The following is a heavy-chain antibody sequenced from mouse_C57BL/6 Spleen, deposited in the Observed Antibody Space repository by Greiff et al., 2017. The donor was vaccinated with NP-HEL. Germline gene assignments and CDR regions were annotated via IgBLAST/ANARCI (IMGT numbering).Heavy chain of an antibody. D-gene: IGHD2-3*01. Sequence: VQLQQSGPELVKPGASVKISCKASGYTFTDYYMNWVKQSHGKSLEWIGDINPNNGGTSYNQKFKGKATLTVDKSSSTAYMELRSLTSEDSAVYYCARYDGYLFAYWGQGTLVTVSA. CDR3: ARYDGYLFAY. V-gene: IGHV1-26*01. J-gene: IGHJ3*01. CDR2: INPNNGGT. CDR1: GYTFTDYY.